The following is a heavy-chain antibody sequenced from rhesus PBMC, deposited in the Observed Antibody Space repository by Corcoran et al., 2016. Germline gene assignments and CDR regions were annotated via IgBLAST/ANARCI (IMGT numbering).Heavy chain of an antibody. J-gene: IGHJ4*01. CDR2: IFGGSGST. V-gene: IGHV4-147*01. D-gene: IGHD5-42*01. Sequence: QVQLQESGPGLVKPSEPLSLTCAGSGASISSNYWSGIRQPPGKGPGGIGYIFGGSGSTSYNPSLKSRVTISKDTSKNQFSLKLSSVTAADTAVYYCARSRFGDTVGTVNFYLDYWGQGVLVTVSS. CDR3: ARSRFGDTVGTVNFYLDY. CDR1: GASISSNY.